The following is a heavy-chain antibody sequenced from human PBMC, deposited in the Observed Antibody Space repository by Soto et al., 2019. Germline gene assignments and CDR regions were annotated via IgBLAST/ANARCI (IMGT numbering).Heavy chain of an antibody. CDR2: IIPIFGTA. CDR1: GGTFSSYA. CDR3: ARPKVGSSPGDYYYGMDV. D-gene: IGHD6-13*01. J-gene: IGHJ6*02. V-gene: IGHV1-69*06. Sequence: EASVKVSCKASGGTFSSYAISWVRQAPGQGLEWMGGIIPIFGTANYAQKFQGRVTITADKSTSTAYMELSSLRSEDTAVYYCARPKVGSSPGDYYYGMDVWGQGTTVTVSS.